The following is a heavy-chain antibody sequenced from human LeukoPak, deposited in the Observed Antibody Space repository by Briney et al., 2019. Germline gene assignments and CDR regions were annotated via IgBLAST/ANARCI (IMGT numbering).Heavy chain of an antibody. Sequence: AGCMRLACAASTFRFSSIAMRWDRPAQGMGREWVSAISGSGASTYYTVSVKGRLTVSTDNSTNTLYLQMSRLRAADTAVYYCAKDERNCNYNLASQTYDWGQGTLVTVSS. J-gene: IGHJ4*02. CDR3: AKDERNCNYNLASQTYD. CDR2: ISGSGAST. D-gene: IGHD1-7*01. V-gene: IGHV3-23*01. CDR1: TFRFSSIA.